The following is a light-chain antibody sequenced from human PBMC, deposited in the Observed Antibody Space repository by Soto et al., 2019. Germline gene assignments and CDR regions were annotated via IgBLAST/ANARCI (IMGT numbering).Light chain of an antibody. CDR1: QSVSSK. CDR2: GAS. CDR3: QQYNNWPPIT. Sequence: EIVMTQSPATLSVSPGERATLSCRASQSVSSKLAWYQQKPGQAPRLLIYGASTRAAGIPARFSGSGSGTEFTLTIRSLQSEDFAIYYCQQYNNWPPITFGQGTRLEIK. J-gene: IGKJ5*01. V-gene: IGKV3-15*01.